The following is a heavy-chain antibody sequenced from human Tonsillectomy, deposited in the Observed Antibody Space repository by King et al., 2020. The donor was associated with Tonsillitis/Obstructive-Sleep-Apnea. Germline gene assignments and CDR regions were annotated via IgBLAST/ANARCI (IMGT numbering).Heavy chain of an antibody. CDR3: ARDHVDTAMVTEYYFDY. D-gene: IGHD5-18*01. Sequence: QLVQSGAEVKKPGASVKVSCKASGYTFTGYYMHWVRQAPGQGLEWMGWINPNSGGTNYAQKFQGRVTMTRDTSISTAYMELSRLRSDDTAVYYCARDHVDTAMVTEYYFDYWGQGTLVTVSS. CDR2: INPNSGGT. V-gene: IGHV1-2*02. J-gene: IGHJ4*02. CDR1: GYTFTGYY.